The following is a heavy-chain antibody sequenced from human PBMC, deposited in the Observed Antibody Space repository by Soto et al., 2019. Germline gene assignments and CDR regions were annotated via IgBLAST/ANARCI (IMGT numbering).Heavy chain of an antibody. D-gene: IGHD4-17*01. CDR2: IYYSGST. CDR1: GGSISSYY. CDR3: ASRYGVYFDY. Sequence: QVQLQESGPGLVKPSETLSLTCTVSGGSISSYYWSWIRQPPGKGLEWIGYIYYSGSTNYNPSLXGXAXIXXDTSKNRFSLKLSSVTAADTAVYYCASRYGVYFDYWGQGTLVTVSS. V-gene: IGHV4-59*08. J-gene: IGHJ4*02.